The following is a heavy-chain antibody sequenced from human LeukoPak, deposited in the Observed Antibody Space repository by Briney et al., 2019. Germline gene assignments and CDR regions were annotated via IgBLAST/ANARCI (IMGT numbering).Heavy chain of an antibody. CDR3: AREIITVGKEYFQH. Sequence: SETLSLTCTVSGGSISSSSYYWGWIRQPPGKGLEWIGSIYYSGSTYYNPSLKSRVTISVDTSKNQFSLKLSSVTAADTAVYYCAREIITVGKEYFQHWGQGTLVTVSS. J-gene: IGHJ1*01. V-gene: IGHV4-39*02. CDR2: IYYSGST. CDR1: GGSISSSSYY. D-gene: IGHD6-19*01.